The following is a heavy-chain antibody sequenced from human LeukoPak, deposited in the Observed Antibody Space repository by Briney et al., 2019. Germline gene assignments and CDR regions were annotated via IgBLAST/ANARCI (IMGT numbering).Heavy chain of an antibody. D-gene: IGHD3-3*01. J-gene: IGHJ2*01. CDR1: GFTFSSYA. CDR3: AKVWADYDFWSAYYWYFDL. V-gene: IGHV3-23*01. Sequence: GGSLRLSCAAPGFTFSSYAMSWVRQAPGKGLEWVSAVSGNGAGTFYTDSVKGRFTISRDNSRHTLYLQTDSLRAEDTAVYYCAKVWADYDFWSAYYWYFDLWGRGTLVTVSS. CDR2: VSGNGAGT.